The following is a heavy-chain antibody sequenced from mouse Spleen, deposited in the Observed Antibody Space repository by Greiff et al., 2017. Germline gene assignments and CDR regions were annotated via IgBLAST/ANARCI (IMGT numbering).Heavy chain of an antibody. Sequence: EVKLVESGGGLVKPGGSLKLSCAASGFTFSDYGMHWVRQAPEKGLEWVAYISSVSSTIYYADTVKGRFTISRDNAKNTLFLQMTSLRSEDTAMYYCASLTGYFDVWGTGTTVTVSS. CDR1: GFTFSDYG. V-gene: IGHV5-17*01. CDR3: ASLTGYFDV. J-gene: IGHJ1*03. CDR2: ISSVSSTI.